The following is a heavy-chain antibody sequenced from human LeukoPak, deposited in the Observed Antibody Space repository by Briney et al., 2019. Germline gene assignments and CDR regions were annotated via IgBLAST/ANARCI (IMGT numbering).Heavy chain of an antibody. D-gene: IGHD3-9*01. CDR3: ARDRYDILTGCSDY. J-gene: IGHJ4*02. Sequence: GGSLRLSCAASGFTFSSYSMNWVRQAPRKGLEWVSSISSSSSYIYYADSVKGRFTISRDNTKNSLYLQMNSLRAEDTAVYYCARDRYDILTGCSDYWGQGTLVTVSS. V-gene: IGHV3-21*01. CDR1: GFTFSSYS. CDR2: ISSSSSYI.